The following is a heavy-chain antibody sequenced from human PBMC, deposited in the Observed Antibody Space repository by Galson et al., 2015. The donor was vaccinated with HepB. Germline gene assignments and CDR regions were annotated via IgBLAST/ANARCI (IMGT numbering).Heavy chain of an antibody. V-gene: IGHV1-58*02. D-gene: IGHD2-2*01. CDR3: AAGRAGYCTTTSCRFPFDA. CDR1: GFTFTSSA. CDR2: IVVGSGNT. J-gene: IGHJ4*02. Sequence: SVKVSCKASGFTFTSSAMQWVRQARGQRLEWIGWIVVGSGNTDYAQKFQERITITRDLSTSTGYMELTSLTSEDTAVYYCAAGRAGYCTTTSCRFPFDAWGQGTLVTVSS.